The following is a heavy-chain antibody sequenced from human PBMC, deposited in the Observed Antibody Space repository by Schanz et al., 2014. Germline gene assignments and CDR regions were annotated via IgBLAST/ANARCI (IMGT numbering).Heavy chain of an antibody. Sequence: VQLLESGGGLVQPGRSLRLSCAASGFAFSVYGMHWVRQAPGKGLEWVAVIWNNGVTKYYADSVRGRFTISRDRFQNTLYLRMSSLRAEDTAVYYCARPRFDYGEVDYWGQGTLVTVSS. CDR1: GFAFSVYG. D-gene: IGHD4-17*01. CDR2: IWNNGVTK. V-gene: IGHV3-33*01. J-gene: IGHJ4*02. CDR3: ARPRFDYGEVDY.